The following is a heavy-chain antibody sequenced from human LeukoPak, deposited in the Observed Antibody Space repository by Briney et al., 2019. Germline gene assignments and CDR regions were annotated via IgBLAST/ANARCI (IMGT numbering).Heavy chain of an antibody. CDR1: GYTFTSYG. J-gene: IGHJ4*02. CDR3: AREGHVFGGGFDY. D-gene: IGHD3-3*01. Sequence: GSVKVSRKASGYTFTSYGISWVRQAPGQGLEWMGCISAYNGNTNYAQKLQGRVTMTTDTSTSTACMELRSLRSDDTAVYYCAREGHVFGGGFDYGAQGTLVTVPS. V-gene: IGHV1-18*01. CDR2: ISAYNGNT.